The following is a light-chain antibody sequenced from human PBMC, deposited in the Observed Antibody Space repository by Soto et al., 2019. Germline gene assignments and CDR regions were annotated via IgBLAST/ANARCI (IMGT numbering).Light chain of an antibody. CDR2: AAS. CDR3: QRLNSSPRT. Sequence: DIQLTQSPSFQSASVGDRITITCRASQGIYSYLAWYQQKPGKAPKLLSSAASTLQSGVPSRFSGSGSGTDCTLTSSSLQPEDFATYLFQRLNSSPRTFGQRTKLEI. V-gene: IGKV1-9*01. J-gene: IGKJ2*01. CDR1: QGIYSY.